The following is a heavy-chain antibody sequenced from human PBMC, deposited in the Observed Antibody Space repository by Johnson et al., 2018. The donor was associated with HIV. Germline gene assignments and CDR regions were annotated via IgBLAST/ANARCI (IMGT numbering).Heavy chain of an antibody. J-gene: IGHJ3*02. V-gene: IGHV3-30*14. CDR2: ISYDGSNK. CDR1: GFTFNSYA. Sequence: QVQLVESGGGVVQTGGSLRLSCAASGFTFNSYAMHWVRQAPGKGLEWVAVISYDGSNKYYADSVKGRFTISRDNSKNTLYLQMNSLRPEDTAVYYCARAPPYYGGYSVSDAFDIWGQGTMVTVSS. CDR3: ARAPPYYGGYSVSDAFDI. D-gene: IGHD3-22*01.